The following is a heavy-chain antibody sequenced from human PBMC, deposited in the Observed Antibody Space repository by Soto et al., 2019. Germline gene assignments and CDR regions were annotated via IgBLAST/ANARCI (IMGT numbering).Heavy chain of an antibody. CDR1: GYSFTSYW. D-gene: IGHD5-18*01. CDR3: AIHAGVVTAMGNHYYYYYGMDV. V-gene: IGHV5-10-1*01. Sequence: GESLKISCKGSGYSFTSYWISWVRQMPGKGLEKMGRTDPSDSYTNYSPSFQGHVTISADKSISTAYLQLSSLKASDTAMYYCAIHAGVVTAMGNHYYYYYGMDVWGQGTTVTVSS. J-gene: IGHJ6*02. CDR2: TDPSDSYT.